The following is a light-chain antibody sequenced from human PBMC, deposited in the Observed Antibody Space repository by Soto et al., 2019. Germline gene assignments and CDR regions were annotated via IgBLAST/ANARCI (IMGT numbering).Light chain of an antibody. J-gene: IGKJ1*01. Sequence: EIVLTQSPGTLSLSPGERATLSCRASQSVSSSYLAWYQQKPGQAPRLLIYGASSRATGIPDRFSGSGSGTDFTLTISRREPEDFAVYYCQQYGSSPWTFGQGTKEEIK. V-gene: IGKV3-20*01. CDR3: QQYGSSPWT. CDR1: QSVSSSY. CDR2: GAS.